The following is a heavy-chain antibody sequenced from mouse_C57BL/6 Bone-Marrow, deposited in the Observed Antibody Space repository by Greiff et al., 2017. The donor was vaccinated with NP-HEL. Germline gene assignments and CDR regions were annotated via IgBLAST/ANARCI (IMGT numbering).Heavy chain of an antibody. CDR3: TAWGYYYGSSSAY. Sequence: EVQLQQSGAELVRPGASVKLSCTASGFNIKDDYMHWVKQRPEQGLEWIGWIDPENGDTEYASKFQGKATITADTSSNTAYLQLSSLTSEDTAVYYCTAWGYYYGSSSAYWGQGTLVTVSA. J-gene: IGHJ3*01. D-gene: IGHD1-1*01. CDR1: GFNIKDDY. CDR2: IDPENGDT. V-gene: IGHV14-4*01.